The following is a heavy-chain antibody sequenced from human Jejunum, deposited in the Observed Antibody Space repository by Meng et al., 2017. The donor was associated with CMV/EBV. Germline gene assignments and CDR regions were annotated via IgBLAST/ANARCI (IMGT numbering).Heavy chain of an antibody. CDR3: ATDDYGGNPAY. J-gene: IGHJ4*02. D-gene: IGHD4-23*01. CDR1: GLTFSSYE. Sequence: CAASGLTFSSYEMNWVRQAPGKGLEWVSYISSSDSIYYADSVKGRFTISRDNAKNSLYLQMNSLRAEDTALYYCATDDYGGNPAYWGQGTLVTVS. V-gene: IGHV3-48*03. CDR2: ISSSDSI.